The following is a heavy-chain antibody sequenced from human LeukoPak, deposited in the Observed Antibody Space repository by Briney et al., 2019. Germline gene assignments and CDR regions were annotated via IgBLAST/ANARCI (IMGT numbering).Heavy chain of an antibody. D-gene: IGHD1-26*01. CDR2: IYYSGNT. Sequence: SSETLSLTCTVSGGSISSYYWNWIRQPPGKGVEWIAYIYYSGNTNYNPSLKSRVTISVDTSKNQFSLKLSSVTAADTAVYYCARDVGATPGYFDYWGQGTLVTASS. V-gene: IGHV4-59*01. CDR3: ARDVGATPGYFDY. J-gene: IGHJ4*02. CDR1: GGSISSYY.